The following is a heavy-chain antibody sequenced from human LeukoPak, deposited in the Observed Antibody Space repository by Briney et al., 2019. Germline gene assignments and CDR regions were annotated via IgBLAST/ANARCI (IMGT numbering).Heavy chain of an antibody. CDR2: INHSGST. D-gene: IGHD6-13*01. Sequence: SETLSLTCAVYGGSFSGYYWSWIRQPPGKGLEWIGEINHSGSTNYNPSLKSRVTISVDTSKNQFSLKLSSVTAADTAVYYCARTKQQLVRGYYFDHWSQGTLVTVSS. J-gene: IGHJ4*02. V-gene: IGHV4-34*01. CDR3: ARTKQQLVRGYYFDH. CDR1: GGSFSGYY.